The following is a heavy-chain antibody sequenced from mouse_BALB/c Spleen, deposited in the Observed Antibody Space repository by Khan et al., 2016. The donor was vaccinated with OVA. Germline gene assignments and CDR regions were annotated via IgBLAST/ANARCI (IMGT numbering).Heavy chain of an antibody. J-gene: IGHJ2*01. Sequence: EVQLQESGPGLVKPSQSLSLTCTVTGYSITSGYGWNWIRQFPGNKLEWMGYISYSGSINYNPSLKSRISITRDTSKNQFFLQSNSVTTEDTATYYCARTARIKYWGQGTTLTVSA. D-gene: IGHD1-2*01. V-gene: IGHV3-2*02. CDR3: ARTARIKY. CDR2: ISYSGSI. CDR1: GYSITSGYG.